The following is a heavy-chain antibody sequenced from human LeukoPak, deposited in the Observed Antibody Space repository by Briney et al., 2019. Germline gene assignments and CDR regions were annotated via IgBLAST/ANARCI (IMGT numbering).Heavy chain of an antibody. CDR1: GGTFSSYA. CDR2: IIPILGIA. D-gene: IGHD4-17*01. Sequence: SVKVSCKASGGTFSSYAISWVRQAPGQGLEWMGRIIPILGIANYAQKFQGRVTITADKSTSTAYMELSSLRSEDTAVYYCVKALGDYDSFPYWGQGTLVTVSS. J-gene: IGHJ4*02. V-gene: IGHV1-69*04. CDR3: VKALGDYDSFPY.